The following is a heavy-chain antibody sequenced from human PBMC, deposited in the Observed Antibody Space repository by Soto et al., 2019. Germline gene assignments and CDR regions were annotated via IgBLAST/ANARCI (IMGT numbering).Heavy chain of an antibody. CDR2: ISAYNGNT. J-gene: IGHJ6*03. D-gene: IGHD3-9*01. CDR3: ARAYYDILTGLYYYYYMDV. CDR1: GYTFTSYG. V-gene: IGHV1-18*01. Sequence: ASVKVSCKASGYTFTSYGISWVRQAPGQGLEWMGWISAYNGNTNYAQKLQGKVTMTTDTSTSTAYMELRSLRSDDTAVYYCARAYYDILTGLYYYYYMDVWGKGTTVTVSS.